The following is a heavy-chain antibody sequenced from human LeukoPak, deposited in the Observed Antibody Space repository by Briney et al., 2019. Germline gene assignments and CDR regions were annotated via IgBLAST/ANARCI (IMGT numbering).Heavy chain of an antibody. CDR3: ARAFSYYDSSGYYVD. Sequence: SETLSLTCAVYGGSFSGYYWSWIRQPPGKGLEWIGEINHSGSTDYNPSLKSRVTISVDTSKNQFSLKLSSVTAADTAVYYCARAFSYYDSSGYYVDWGQGTLVTVSS. CDR2: INHSGST. D-gene: IGHD3-22*01. V-gene: IGHV4-34*01. J-gene: IGHJ4*02. CDR1: GGSFSGYY.